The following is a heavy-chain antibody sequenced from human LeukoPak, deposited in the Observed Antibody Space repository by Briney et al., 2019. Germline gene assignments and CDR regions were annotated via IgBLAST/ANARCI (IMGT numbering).Heavy chain of an antibody. Sequence: SETLSLTCTVSGGSISSYYWSWIRQPPGKGLEWIGYIYYSGSTNYNPSLKSRVTISVDTSKNQFSLKLSSVTAADTAVYYCARVPNHYDSSGYPSTLFDYWGQRTLVTVSS. D-gene: IGHD3-22*01. J-gene: IGHJ4*02. CDR1: GGSISSYY. V-gene: IGHV4-59*01. CDR3: ARVPNHYDSSGYPSTLFDY. CDR2: IYYSGST.